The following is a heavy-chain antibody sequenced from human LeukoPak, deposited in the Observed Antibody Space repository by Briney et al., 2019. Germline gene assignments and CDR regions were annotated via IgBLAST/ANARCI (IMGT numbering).Heavy chain of an antibody. J-gene: IGHJ4*02. CDR1: GGSFSGYY. Sequence: SETLSLTCAVYGGSFSGYYWSWIRQPPGKGLEWIGEINHSGSTNYNPSPKSRVTISVDTSKNQFSLRLSSVTAADTAVYYCARAEDIVVVVAATPFDYWGQGTLVTVSS. D-gene: IGHD2-15*01. CDR3: ARAEDIVVVVAATPFDY. CDR2: INHSGST. V-gene: IGHV4-34*01.